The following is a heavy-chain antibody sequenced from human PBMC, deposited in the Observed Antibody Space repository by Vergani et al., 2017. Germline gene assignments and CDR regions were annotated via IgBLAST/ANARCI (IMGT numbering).Heavy chain of an antibody. CDR2: INHSGST. CDR1: GGSFSGYY. CDR3: ARWSLAVAVGHDY. J-gene: IGHJ4*02. V-gene: IGHV4-34*01. Sequence: QVQLQQWGAGLLKPSETLSLTCAVYGGSFSGYYWSWIRQPPGKGLEWIGEINHSGSTNYNPSLKSRVTISVDTSKNQFSLKLSSVTAADTAVYYCARWSLAVAVGHDYWGQGTLVTVSS. D-gene: IGHD6-19*01.